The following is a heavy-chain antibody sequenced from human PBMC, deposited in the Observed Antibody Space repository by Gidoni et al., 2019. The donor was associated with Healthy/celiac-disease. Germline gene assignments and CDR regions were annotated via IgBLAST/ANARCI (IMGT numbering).Heavy chain of an antibody. V-gene: IGHV2-70*04. Sequence: QVTLKESGPALVNTTQTLRLTCTFSGFSLSNSGMRVSWIRQPPGNALEWLARIDWDDDKFYRTSLKTMLTIPNDTSKTQLVLTITNMDPVDTATYYGARHYVDLPFDYWGQGTLVTVSS. J-gene: IGHJ4*02. CDR3: ARHYVDLPFDY. CDR2: IDWDDDK. D-gene: IGHD3-16*01. CDR1: GFSLSNSGMR.